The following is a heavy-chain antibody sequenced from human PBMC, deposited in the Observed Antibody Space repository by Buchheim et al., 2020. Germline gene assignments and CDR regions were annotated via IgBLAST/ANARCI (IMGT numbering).Heavy chain of an antibody. CDR1: GFTFSSYG. CDR2: ISYDGSNK. J-gene: IGHJ4*02. V-gene: IGHV3-30*18. D-gene: IGHD4-17*01. CDR3: AKDRTDGYFDY. Sequence: QVQLVESGGGVVQPGRSLRLSCVASGFTFSSYGMHWVRQAPGKGLEWVAVISYDGSNKYYADSVKGRFTISRDNSKNTLYLQMNSLRAEDTAVYYCAKDRTDGYFDYWGQGTL.